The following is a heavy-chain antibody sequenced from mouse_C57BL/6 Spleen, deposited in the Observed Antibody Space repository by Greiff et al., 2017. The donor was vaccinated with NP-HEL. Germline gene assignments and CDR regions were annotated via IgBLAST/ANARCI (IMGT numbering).Heavy chain of an antibody. V-gene: IGHV1-15*01. CDR1: GYTFTDYE. J-gene: IGHJ1*03. D-gene: IGHD1-1*01. CDR2: IDPETGGT. CDR3: TRGGLVAQYWYFDV. Sequence: LVESGAELVRPGASVTLSCKASGYTFTDYEMHWVKQTPVHGLEWIGAIDPETGGTAYNQKFKGKAILTADKSSSTAYMELRSLTSEDSAVYYCTRGGLVAQYWYFDVWGTGTTVTVSS.